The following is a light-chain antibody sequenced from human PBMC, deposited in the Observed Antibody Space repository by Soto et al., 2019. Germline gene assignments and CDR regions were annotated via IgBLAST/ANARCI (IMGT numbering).Light chain of an antibody. J-gene: IGKJ1*01. V-gene: IGKV3-20*01. CDR2: GAS. Sequence: EIVLTQSPGTLSLCPGERATLSCRASQSVSSSYLAWYQQKPGQAPRLLIYGASSRATGIPDRFSGSGSGTDFTLTISRLEPEDFAVYYCQQYGSSRSTFGQGTKVDIK. CDR1: QSVSSSY. CDR3: QQYGSSRST.